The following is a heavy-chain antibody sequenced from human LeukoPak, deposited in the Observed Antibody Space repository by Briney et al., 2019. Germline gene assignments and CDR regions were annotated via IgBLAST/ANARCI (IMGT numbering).Heavy chain of an antibody. CDR1: GYTFTSYG. CDR2: IIPILGIA. J-gene: IGHJ6*02. Sequence: SVKVSCKASGYTFTSYGISWVRQAPGQGLEWMGRIIPILGIANYAQKFQGRVTITADKSTSTAYMELSSLRSEDTAVYYCARNSGYDYFDYYYGMDVWGQGTTVTVSS. V-gene: IGHV1-69*04. CDR3: ARNSGYDYFDYYYGMDV. D-gene: IGHD5-12*01.